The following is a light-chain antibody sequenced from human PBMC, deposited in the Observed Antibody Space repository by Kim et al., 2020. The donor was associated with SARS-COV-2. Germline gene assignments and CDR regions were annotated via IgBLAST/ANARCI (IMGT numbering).Light chain of an antibody. CDR1: QSVSSIY. V-gene: IGKV3-20*01. Sequence: EIVLTQSPGTLSLSPGERATLSCRASQSVSSIYLAWYQQKPGQAPRLLIYGASSRATGIPDRFSGRESGTDFTLTISRLEPEDLAGYYCQQYGSSPWTFGQGTKVDIK. CDR3: QQYGSSPWT. CDR2: GAS. J-gene: IGKJ1*01.